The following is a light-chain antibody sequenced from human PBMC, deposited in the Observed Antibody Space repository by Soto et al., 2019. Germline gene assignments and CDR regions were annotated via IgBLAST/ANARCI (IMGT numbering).Light chain of an antibody. J-gene: IGLJ2*01. CDR3: RTCDSTMSGLR. CDR2: DNN. CDR1: ISNIGDNH. V-gene: IGLV1-51*01. Sequence: QSVLTQPPSASAAPGQRVTISCSGTISNIGDNHVSWYQQVPGKAPKLLIYDNNKRPSGIPDRFSGSRSGTSATLAITGLQTGDEADYSCRTCDSTMSGLRFGGGTKLTVL.